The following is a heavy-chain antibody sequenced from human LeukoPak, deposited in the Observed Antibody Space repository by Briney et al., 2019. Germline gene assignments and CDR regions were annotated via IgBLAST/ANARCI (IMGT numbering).Heavy chain of an antibody. D-gene: IGHD3-22*01. Sequence: SETLSLTCAVYGGSFNNYYWSWIRQPPGKGLEWFGEINHSGSTNYNPSLKSRLTISVDTPKNQFSLKLSSVTAADTAVYYCARGTYYFDTSAHETDDYWGQGTLVTVSS. V-gene: IGHV4-34*01. J-gene: IGHJ4*02. CDR3: ARGTYYFDTSAHETDDY. CDR1: GGSFNNYY. CDR2: INHSGST.